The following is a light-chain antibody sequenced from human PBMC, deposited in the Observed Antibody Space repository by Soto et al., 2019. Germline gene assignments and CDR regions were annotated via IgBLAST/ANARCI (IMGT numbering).Light chain of an antibody. J-gene: IGKJ1*01. CDR3: QQYYSYPWT. V-gene: IGKV1-8*01. Sequence: AIRMTQSPSSLSASTGDRVTITCRASQGISSYLAWYQQKPGKAPKLLIYAASTLQSGVPSRFSGSGSGTAFTLTISCLQSEDFATYYCQQYYSYPWTFGQGNKVELK. CDR2: AAS. CDR1: QGISSY.